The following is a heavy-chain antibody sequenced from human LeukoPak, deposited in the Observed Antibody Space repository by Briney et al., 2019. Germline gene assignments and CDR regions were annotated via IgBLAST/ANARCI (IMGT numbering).Heavy chain of an antibody. CDR2: ISSSSTI. Sequence: GSLKLSCAASGFTFSSYSMNWVRQAPRKGPEWVSYISSSSTIYYADSVKGRFTISRDNAKNSLYLQMDSLRAEDTAVYYCARDQHGDSFDYWGQGTLVTVSS. V-gene: IGHV3-48*01. D-gene: IGHD4-17*01. J-gene: IGHJ4*02. CDR1: GFTFSSYS. CDR3: ARDQHGDSFDY.